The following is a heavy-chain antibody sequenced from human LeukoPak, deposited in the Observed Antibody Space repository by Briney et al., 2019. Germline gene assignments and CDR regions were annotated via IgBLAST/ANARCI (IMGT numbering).Heavy chain of an antibody. CDR3: ARQTYYDFWSGYPYDNWFDP. Sequence: ASVKVSCKASGYTFTGYYMHWVRQAPGQGLEWVGWINPNSGGTNYAQKFQGRVTMTRDTSISTAYMELSRLRSDDTAVYYCARQTYYDFWSGYPYDNWFDPWGQGTLVTVSS. D-gene: IGHD3-3*01. CDR1: GYTFTGYY. CDR2: INPNSGGT. V-gene: IGHV1-2*02. J-gene: IGHJ5*02.